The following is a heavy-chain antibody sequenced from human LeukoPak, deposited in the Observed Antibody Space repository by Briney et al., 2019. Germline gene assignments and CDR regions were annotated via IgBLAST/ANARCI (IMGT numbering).Heavy chain of an antibody. CDR2: ISSSGSTI. CDR1: GFTFSDYY. J-gene: IGHJ4*02. D-gene: IGHD4-23*01. CDR3: ARDRLRIPKNSDYGGNPPGY. V-gene: IGHV3-11*04. Sequence: TGGSLRLSCAASGFTFSDYYMSWIRQAPGKGLEWVSYISSSGSTIYYADSVKGRFTISRDNAKNSLYLQMNSLSAEDTAVYYCARDRLRIPKNSDYGGNPPGYWGQGTLVTVSS.